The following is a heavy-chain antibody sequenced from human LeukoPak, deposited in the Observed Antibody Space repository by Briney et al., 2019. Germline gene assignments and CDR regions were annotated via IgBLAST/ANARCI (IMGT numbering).Heavy chain of an antibody. J-gene: IGHJ4*02. Sequence: PGGSLRLSCAASGFTFSNYAMSWVRQAPGKGLEWVSAISGSASSTYYADSVKGRFTISRDNSKNTLYLQMNSLRADDTAVYYCARDQLGAVLYFDYWGQGALVTVSS. CDR1: GFTFSNYA. CDR3: ARDQLGAVLYFDY. D-gene: IGHD1-1*01. CDR2: ISGSASST. V-gene: IGHV3-23*01.